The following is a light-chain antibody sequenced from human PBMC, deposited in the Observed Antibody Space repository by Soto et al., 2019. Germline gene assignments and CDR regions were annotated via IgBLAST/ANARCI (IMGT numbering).Light chain of an antibody. J-gene: IGLJ3*02. V-gene: IGLV5-45*01. CDR1: SGVNVGTYM. CDR3: MIWHSSAWV. Sequence: QPVLTQPASLSASPGASASLTCTLRSGVNVGTYMIYWYQQKPGSPPQYLLKYKSDSDKQQGSGVPSRFSGSKDASANAGILLISGLQSEDEADYYCMIWHSSAWVFGGGTKVTVL. CDR2: YKSDSDK.